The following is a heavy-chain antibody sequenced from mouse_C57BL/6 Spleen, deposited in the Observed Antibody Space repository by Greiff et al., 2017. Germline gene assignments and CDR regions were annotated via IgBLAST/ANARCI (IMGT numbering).Heavy chain of an antibody. CDR1: GYTFTSYW. D-gene: IGHD1-1*01. J-gene: IGHJ2*01. V-gene: IGHV1-64*01. Sequence: VQLQQPGAELVKPGASVKLSCKASGYTFTSYWMHWVKQRPGQGLEWIGMIHPNSGSTNYNEKFKSKATLTVDKSSSTAYMQLSSLTSEDSAVYYCARQVTVVAERAFDYWGQGTTLTVSS. CDR2: IHPNSGST. CDR3: ARQVTVVAERAFDY.